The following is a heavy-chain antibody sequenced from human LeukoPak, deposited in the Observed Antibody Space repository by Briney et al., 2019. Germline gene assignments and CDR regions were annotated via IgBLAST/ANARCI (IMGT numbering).Heavy chain of an antibody. CDR1: GFTFSSYA. J-gene: IGHJ6*02. CDR2: ISGSGGST. D-gene: IGHD6-13*01. CDR3: AKGASSSWLYYYYGMDV. Sequence: PGGSLRLSCAASGFTFSSYAMSWVRQAPGKGLEWGSAISGSGGSTYYADSVKGRFTISRDNSKNTLYLQMNSLRAEDTAVYYCAKGASSSWLYYYYGMDVWGQGTTVTVSS. V-gene: IGHV3-23*01.